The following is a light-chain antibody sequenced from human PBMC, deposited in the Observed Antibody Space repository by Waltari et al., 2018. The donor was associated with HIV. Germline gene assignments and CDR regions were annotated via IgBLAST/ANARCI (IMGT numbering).Light chain of an antibody. Sequence: QTVVTQEPSFSVSPGGTVTLTCGLSSGSVSTTYYPSWYQHTPGQAPRTLIYNTNTLSSGVPDRFSGSILGNKAALNITGAQAEDECDYYCVLYMGSGISVFGGGTKLTVL. J-gene: IGLJ2*01. CDR3: VLYMGSGISV. CDR2: NTN. CDR1: SGSVSTTYY. V-gene: IGLV8-61*01.